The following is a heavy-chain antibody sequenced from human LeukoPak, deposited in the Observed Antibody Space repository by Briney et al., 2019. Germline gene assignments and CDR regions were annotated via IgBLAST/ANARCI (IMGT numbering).Heavy chain of an antibody. J-gene: IGHJ4*02. CDR3: ARDSKTLTTEPGHFDY. D-gene: IGHD4-17*01. CDR2: VIPMFDTV. CDR1: GTFSTHA. Sequence: GASVKVSCKASGTFSTHALSWVRQAPGQGLEWMGRVIPMFDTVIYAQKFQDRVTITTDKSTSTAYMELSSLRSEDTAVYYCARDSKTLTTEPGHFDYWGQRTLVSVSP. V-gene: IGHV1-69*05.